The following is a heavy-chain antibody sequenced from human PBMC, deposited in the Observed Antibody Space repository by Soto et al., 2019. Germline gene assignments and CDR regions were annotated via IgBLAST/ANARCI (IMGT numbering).Heavy chain of an antibody. CDR1: GFTFSSYG. V-gene: IGHV3-30*18. Sequence: VQLVESGGGVVQPGRSLRLSCAASGFTFSSYGMHWVRQAPGKGLEWVAVISYDGSNKYYADSVKGRFTISRDNSKNTLYLQMNSLRAEDTAVYYCAKFGVADYWGQGTLVTVSS. CDR2: ISYDGSNK. J-gene: IGHJ4*02. D-gene: IGHD3-10*01. CDR3: AKFGVADY.